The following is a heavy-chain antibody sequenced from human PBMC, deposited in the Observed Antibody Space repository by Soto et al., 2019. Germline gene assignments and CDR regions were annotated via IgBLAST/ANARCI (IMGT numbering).Heavy chain of an antibody. V-gene: IGHV3-23*01. CDR1: GFTFSSYA. CDR2: ISGSGGST. CDR3: AKHNFGVVIMYYDY. Sequence: GGSLRLSCAASGFTFSSYAMSWVRQAPGKGLEWVSAISGSGGSTYYADSVKGRFTISRDNSKNTLYLQMNSLRAEDTAVYYCAKHNFGVVIMYYDYWGQGTLVTVSS. J-gene: IGHJ4*02. D-gene: IGHD3-3*01.